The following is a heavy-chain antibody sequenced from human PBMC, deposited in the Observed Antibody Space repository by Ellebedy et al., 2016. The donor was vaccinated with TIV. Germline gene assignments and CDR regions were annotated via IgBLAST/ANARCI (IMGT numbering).Heavy chain of an antibody. CDR3: ARWYDDSWTGYYT. V-gene: IGHV3-7*02. CDR1: GFTFSTYW. Sequence: GESLKISCAASGFTFSTYWMSCVRQAPGKGLEWVANIKYDGSEKYYVKSVKGRFTISRDNAKNSLYLQMDSLRAEDTAVYYCARWYDDSWTGYYTWGQGTLVTVSS. J-gene: IGHJ5*02. D-gene: IGHD3-3*01. CDR2: IKYDGSEK.